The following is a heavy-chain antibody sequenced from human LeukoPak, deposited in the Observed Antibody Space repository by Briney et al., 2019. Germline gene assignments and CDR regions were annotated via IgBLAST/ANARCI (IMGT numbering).Heavy chain of an antibody. CDR2: ISSSSSYI. V-gene: IGHV3-21*01. Sequence: PGGSLRLSCAASGFTFSSYSVDWVRQAPGKGLEWASSISSSSSYIYYADSVKGRFTISRDNAKSSLYLQMNSLRDEDTAVYYCARGTPDYWGQGTLVTVSS. J-gene: IGHJ4*02. CDR3: ARGTPDY. CDR1: GFTFSSYS.